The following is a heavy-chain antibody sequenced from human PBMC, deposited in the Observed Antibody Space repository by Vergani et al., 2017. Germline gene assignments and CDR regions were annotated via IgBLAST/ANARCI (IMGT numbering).Heavy chain of an antibody. V-gene: IGHV2-26*01. Sequence: QVTLKESGPVLVKPTETLTLTCTVSGFSLSNARMGVSWIRQPPGKALEWLAHIFSNDEKSYSTSLKSRLTISKDTSKSQVVLTMTNMDPVDTATYYCARNHGTWADFWRGPNYFYYYGIDVWGQGTTVTGSS. CDR1: GFSLSNARMG. J-gene: IGHJ6*02. CDR3: ARNHGTWADFWRGPNYFYYYGIDV. CDR2: IFSNDEK. D-gene: IGHD3-3*01.